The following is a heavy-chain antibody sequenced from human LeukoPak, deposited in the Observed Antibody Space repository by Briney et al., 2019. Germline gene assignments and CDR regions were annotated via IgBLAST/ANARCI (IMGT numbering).Heavy chain of an antibody. Sequence: SETLSLTCTVSGDSINSGDYYWSWIRQPPGNGLEWIGYIYYSGSTYYNPSLKSRVTISVDTSKNQFSLKLSSVTAADTAVYYYARDNGYGQLDSWGQGTLVTVSS. CDR1: GDSINSGDYY. V-gene: IGHV4-30-4*01. D-gene: IGHD2-15*01. J-gene: IGHJ4*02. CDR2: IYYSGST. CDR3: ARDNGYGQLDS.